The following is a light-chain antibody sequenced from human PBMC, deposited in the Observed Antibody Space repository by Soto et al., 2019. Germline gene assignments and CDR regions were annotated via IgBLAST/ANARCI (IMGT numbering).Light chain of an antibody. Sequence: DIHMTQSPSTLSASVGDRVTITCRASQSISIWLAWYQQKPGKAPNLLIYKTSSLETGVPSRFSGSGSGTAFTLTISSLQPDDFATYYCQHWNDYSWTFGQGTQVEVK. V-gene: IGKV1-5*03. J-gene: IGKJ1*01. CDR2: KTS. CDR3: QHWNDYSWT. CDR1: QSISIW.